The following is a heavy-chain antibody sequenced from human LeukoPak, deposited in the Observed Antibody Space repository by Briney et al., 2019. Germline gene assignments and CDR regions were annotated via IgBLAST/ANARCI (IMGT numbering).Heavy chain of an antibody. CDR1: GGSFSGYY. CDR2: INHSGST. V-gene: IGHV4-34*01. D-gene: IGHD3-9*01. J-gene: IGHJ4*02. CDR3: ARGSPITIRYFDWLLKYYFDY. Sequence: SETLSLTCAVYGGSFSGYYWSWIRQPPGKGLEWIGEINHSGSTNYNPSLKSRVTISVDTSMTQFSLKLSSVTAADTAVYYCARGSPITIRYFDWLLKYYFDYWGQGTLVTVSS.